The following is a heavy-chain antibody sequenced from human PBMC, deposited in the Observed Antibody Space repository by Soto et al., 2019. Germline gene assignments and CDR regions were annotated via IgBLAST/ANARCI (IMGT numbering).Heavy chain of an antibody. V-gene: IGHV1-69*06. CDR2: IIPISGTA. CDR1: GGTFTNYA. D-gene: IGHD1-26*01. J-gene: IGHJ4*02. Sequence: QVQLVQSGAEVQKPGSSVKVSCKASGGTFTNYAFNWVRQAPGQGLEWMGGIIPISGTANYAQKFQGRVTITADKSTSPAYMELSSLGSDDTALYYCALIVSPHTADWGQGTLVTVSS. CDR3: ALIVSPHTAD.